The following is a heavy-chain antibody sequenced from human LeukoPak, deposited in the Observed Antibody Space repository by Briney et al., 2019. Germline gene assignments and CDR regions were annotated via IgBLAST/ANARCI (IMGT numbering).Heavy chain of an antibody. D-gene: IGHD3-10*01. V-gene: IGHV4-39*07. CDR3: AKGLWFGEYYFDS. J-gene: IGHJ4*02. CDR2: IYYSGST. Sequence: SETLSLTCTVSGGSISSSGYYWGWIRQPPGKGLEWIASIYYSGSTYHNPSLKSRVTISVDTSKNQFSLRVSSVTAADTAVYYCAKGLWFGEYYFDSWGQGTLVTVSS. CDR1: GGSISSSGYY.